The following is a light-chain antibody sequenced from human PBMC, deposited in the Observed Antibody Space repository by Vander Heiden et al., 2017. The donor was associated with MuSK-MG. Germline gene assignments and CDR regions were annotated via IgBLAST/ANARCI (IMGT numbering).Light chain of an antibody. CDR1: QSVSSL. CDR2: ATS. J-gene: IGKJ5*01. V-gene: IGKV3-11*01. Sequence: EIVLTQSPATLSLSPGERATLSCRASQSVSSLLAWYQQKPGQAPRLLIDATSNRATGIPARFSGSGSETDFTLTISSLEPEDFAVYYCQQRSRCPITFGQGTLLXIK. CDR3: QQRSRCPIT.